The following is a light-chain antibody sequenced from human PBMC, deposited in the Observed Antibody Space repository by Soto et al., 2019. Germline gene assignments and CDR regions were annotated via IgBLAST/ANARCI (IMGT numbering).Light chain of an antibody. CDR2: EAS. V-gene: IGLV2-8*01. Sequence: QSALAQPPSASGSPGQSVTITCTGTNSDVGTYNYVSWYQHHPGKAPKFLIYEASRRPFGVPDRFSGSKSGNTASLTVSGLQAEDEADYYCSSHAGSNNLVFGGGTKLTVL. CDR1: NSDVGTYNY. CDR3: SSHAGSNNLV. J-gene: IGLJ3*02.